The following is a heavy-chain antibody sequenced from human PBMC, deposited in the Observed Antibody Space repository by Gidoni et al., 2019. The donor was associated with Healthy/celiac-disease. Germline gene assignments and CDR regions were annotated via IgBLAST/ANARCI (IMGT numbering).Heavy chain of an antibody. CDR2: ISGSGGSS. CDR3: AKDEESLELRNYYYYMDV. Sequence: EVQLFESGGGWVQPGGYLRLSCAASGFTFSSYAMSWVRQAPGKGLELVSAISGSGGSSYYADAVKGRFTISRDNSKNTLYLQMNSLRAEDTAVYYCAKDEESLELRNYYYYMDVWGKGTTVTVSS. V-gene: IGHV3-23*01. J-gene: IGHJ6*03. D-gene: IGHD1-26*01. CDR1: GFTFSSYA.